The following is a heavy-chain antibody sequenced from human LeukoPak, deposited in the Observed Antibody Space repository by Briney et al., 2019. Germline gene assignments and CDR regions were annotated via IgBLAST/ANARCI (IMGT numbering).Heavy chain of an antibody. CDR2: INPNSGDT. V-gene: IGHV1-2*02. CDR1: GYTFTGYY. J-gene: IGHJ3*02. Sequence: PGASVKVSCKASGYTFTGYYMHWVRQAPGLGLEWMGWINPNSGDTNYAQKFQGRITMTRDTSVSTAYMELSSLTSDDTAVYFCARDAAIWGQGTLVTVSS. CDR3: ARDAAI. D-gene: IGHD6-25*01.